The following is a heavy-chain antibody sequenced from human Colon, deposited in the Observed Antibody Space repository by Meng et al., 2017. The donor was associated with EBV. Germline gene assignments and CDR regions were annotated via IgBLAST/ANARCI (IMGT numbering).Heavy chain of an antibody. D-gene: IGHD3-3*02. V-gene: IGHV3-74*01. Sequence: EVESGEGGGVSFQPGWSLYYACGAAGVSRSGYWLYWVRQAPGKGRVWVSHLYPGGVTATYSDSVKGRFTISRYNAKNMVFLQMNSLRAEDTAVYYCGSRKHISKELFDYWGQGTLVTVSS. CDR2: LYPGGVTA. CDR3: GSRKHISKELFDY. J-gene: IGHJ4*02. CDR1: GVSRSGYW.